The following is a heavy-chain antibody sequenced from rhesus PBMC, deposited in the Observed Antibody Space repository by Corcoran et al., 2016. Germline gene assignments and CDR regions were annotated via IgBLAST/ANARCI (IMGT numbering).Heavy chain of an antibody. CDR2: IRSKADGGTA. J-gene: IGHJ6*01. CDR1: GFTFSDSA. CDR3: TRESTVTAYYYGLDS. V-gene: IGHV3-153*02. D-gene: IGHD4-23*01. Sequence: EVQLVESGGGLVQPGGSLRLSCAASGFTFSDSAMVWVRQAPGKGLEWVGFIRSKADGGTAEYAASVKGRFTISRDDSKNTAYLQMSSLKTEDTAVYYCTRESTVTAYYYGLDSWGQGVVVTVSS.